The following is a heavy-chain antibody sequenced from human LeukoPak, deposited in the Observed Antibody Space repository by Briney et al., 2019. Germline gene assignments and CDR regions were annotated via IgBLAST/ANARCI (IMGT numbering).Heavy chain of an antibody. CDR3: VDRTSSGYYY. V-gene: IGHV1-69*05. CDR1: GVTFSSYA. CDR2: IIPIFGTA. D-gene: IGHD3-22*01. J-gene: IGHJ4*02. Sequence: ASVKVSCKASGVTFSSYAISWVRQAPGQGLEWMGGIIPIFGTANYAQKFQGRVTIPKHESSSTAYMQLSSLRSEDTAVYYCVDRTSSGYYYWGQGTLVTVSS.